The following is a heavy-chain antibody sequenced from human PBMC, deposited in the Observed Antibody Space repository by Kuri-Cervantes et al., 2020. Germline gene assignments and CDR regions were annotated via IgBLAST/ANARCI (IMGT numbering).Heavy chain of an antibody. J-gene: IGHJ6*02. Sequence: GESLKISCAASGFTFSSYAMSWVRQAPGKGLEWVSAISGSGGSKYYADSVKGRFTISRDNSKNTLYLQMNSLRAEDTAVYYCAKSAIFGVVTPYYYYYGMDVWGQGTTVTVSS. CDR2: ISGSGGSK. D-gene: IGHD3-3*01. CDR1: GFTFSSYA. CDR3: AKSAIFGVVTPYYYYYGMDV. V-gene: IGHV3-23*01.